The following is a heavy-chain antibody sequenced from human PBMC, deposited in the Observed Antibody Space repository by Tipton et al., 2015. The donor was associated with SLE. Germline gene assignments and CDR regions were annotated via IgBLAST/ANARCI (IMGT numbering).Heavy chain of an antibody. CDR3: ARATHDVLPGAVAAFDI. CDR1: GGSIGDHY. J-gene: IGHJ3*02. CDR2: IYFSGRS. D-gene: IGHD2-15*01. V-gene: IGHV4-4*08. Sequence: VKPSETLSLTCTVSGGSIGDHYWIWVRQPPGKGLEWLGYIYFSGRSNYNPSLKSRVAISVDTAKNQFSLRLSSVTAADTAVYYCARATHDVLPGAVAAFDIWGQGTRVTGSS.